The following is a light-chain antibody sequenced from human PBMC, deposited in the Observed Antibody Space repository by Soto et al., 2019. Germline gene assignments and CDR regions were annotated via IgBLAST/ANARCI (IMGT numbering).Light chain of an antibody. V-gene: IGLV1-44*01. CDR2: SNN. CDR3: EAWDDSLNGPV. CDR1: SSNLGSNT. Sequence: SVLTQPPSASGTPGQRVTISCSGSSSNLGSNTVNWYQQLPGTAPKLLIYSNNHRPSGVPDRFSGSKSGTSASLAISGLQSEDEADYYCEAWDDSLNGPVFGGGTKLTVL. J-gene: IGLJ2*01.